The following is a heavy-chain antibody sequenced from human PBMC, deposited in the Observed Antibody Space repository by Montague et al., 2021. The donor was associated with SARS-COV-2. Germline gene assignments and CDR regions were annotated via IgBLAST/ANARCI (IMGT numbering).Heavy chain of an antibody. J-gene: IGHJ4*02. CDR2: ISYGGIA. D-gene: IGHD4-11*01. CDR1: GVSITSTNW. V-gene: IGHV4-4*02. CDR3: AGKVLTVPADY. Sequence: SETRSLTCAVSGVSITSTNWWSLVRQPPGKGLEWTGEISYGGIATYNPSLKSRATISMDRSRNLFSLKLSSVTAADTAIYYCAGKVLTVPADYWGQGTLVTVS.